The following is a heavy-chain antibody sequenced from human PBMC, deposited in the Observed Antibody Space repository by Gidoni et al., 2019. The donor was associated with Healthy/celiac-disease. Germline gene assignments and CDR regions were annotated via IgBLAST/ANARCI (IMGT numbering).Heavy chain of an antibody. CDR2: ISSSSSYI. J-gene: IGHJ4*02. V-gene: IGHV3-21*01. CDR1: GFTFSSYS. D-gene: IGHD3-3*01. Sequence: EVQLVESGGGLVKPGGSLRLSCAASGFTFSSYSMNWVRQAPGKGLEWVSSISSSSSYIYYADSVKGRFTISRDNAKNSLYLQMNSLRAEDTAVYYCATYYDFWSGYLYWGQGTLVTVSS. CDR3: ATYYDFWSGYLY.